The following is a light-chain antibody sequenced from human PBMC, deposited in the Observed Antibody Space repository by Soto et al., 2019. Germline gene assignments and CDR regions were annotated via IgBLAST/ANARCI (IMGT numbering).Light chain of an antibody. CDR3: QPYDDLPLT. CDR1: QDITEY. J-gene: IGKJ4*01. CDR2: DVS. Sequence: DIQMTQSPSSLSASVGDRVTITCQASQDITEYLNWYQQKPGTAPKRLIYDVSHLETGVPSRFSGGESGTDFTLTISSLQPEDIATYYCQPYDDLPLTFGGGTKVEVK. V-gene: IGKV1-33*01.